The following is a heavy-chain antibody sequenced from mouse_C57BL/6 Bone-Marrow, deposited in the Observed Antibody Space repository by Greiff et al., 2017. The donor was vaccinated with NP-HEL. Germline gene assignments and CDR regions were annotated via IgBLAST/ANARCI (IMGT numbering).Heavy chain of an antibody. D-gene: IGHD4-1*01. J-gene: IGHJ4*01. V-gene: IGHV1-85*01. CDR2: IYPRDGST. CDR3: ASPLANWDRYYAMDY. Sequence: VQLQQSGPELVKPGASVKLSCKASGYTFTSYDINWVKQRPGQGLEWIGWIYPRDGSTKYNEKFKGKATLTVDTSSSTAYMELHSLTSEDSAVYFCASPLANWDRYYAMDYWGQGTSVTVSS. CDR1: GYTFTSYD.